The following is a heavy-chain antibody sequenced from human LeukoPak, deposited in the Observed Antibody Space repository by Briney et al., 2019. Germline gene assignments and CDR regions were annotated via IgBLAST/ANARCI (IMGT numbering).Heavy chain of an antibody. V-gene: IGHV3-20*04. CDR2: INWNGGST. CDR1: GFTFDDYG. Sequence: GGSLRLSCAASGFTFDDYGMSWVRQAPGKGLDWVSGINWNGGSTGYADSAKGRFTISRDNAKNSLYLQMNSLRAEDTALYYCARARGYSYPFFDYWGQGTLVTVSS. J-gene: IGHJ4*02. D-gene: IGHD5-18*01. CDR3: ARARGYSYPFFDY.